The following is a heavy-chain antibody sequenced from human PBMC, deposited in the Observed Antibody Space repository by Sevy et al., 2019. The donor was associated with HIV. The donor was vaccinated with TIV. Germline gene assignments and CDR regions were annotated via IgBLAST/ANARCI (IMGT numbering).Heavy chain of an antibody. D-gene: IGHD4-17*01. J-gene: IGHJ4*02. V-gene: IGHV3-48*01. Sequence: GGSLRLSCAASGFTFNTHAMNWVRQAPGKGLEWVSYISSSSRTIFYADSVKGRFTISRDNAKKSLYLQMDSLTAEDTAVYYCARDEQTYGDYDYFDYWGQGTLVTVSS. CDR1: GFTFNTHA. CDR2: ISSSSRTI. CDR3: ARDEQTYGDYDYFDY.